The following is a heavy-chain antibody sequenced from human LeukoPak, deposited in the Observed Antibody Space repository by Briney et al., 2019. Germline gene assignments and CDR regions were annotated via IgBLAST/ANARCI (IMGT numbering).Heavy chain of an antibody. J-gene: IGHJ4*02. V-gene: IGHV3-21*01. CDR3: ARVGGYCSSVSNCYGDY. CDR1: GFTFSIYS. D-gene: IGHD2-2*03. CDR2: INSGGTNK. Sequence: GGSLRLSCAASGFTFSIYSMNWVRQAPGKGLEWVSCINSGGTNKYYADSVRGRFTISRDNAKNSLYLQMNSLRAEDTAVYYCARVGGYCSSVSNCYGDYWGQGTLVTVSS.